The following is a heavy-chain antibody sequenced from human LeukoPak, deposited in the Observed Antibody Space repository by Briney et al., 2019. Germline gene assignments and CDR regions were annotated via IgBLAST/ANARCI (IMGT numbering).Heavy chain of an antibody. D-gene: IGHD3-10*01. Sequence: GGSLRLSCAASGFTFSSYAMHWVRQAPGKGLEWVAVISYDGSNKNYADSVKGRFTISRDNSKNTLYLQMDSLRAEDTAVYYCARSSYYYGSGSYPDYWGQGTLVTVSS. J-gene: IGHJ4*02. CDR2: ISYDGSNK. V-gene: IGHV3-30-3*01. CDR1: GFTFSSYA. CDR3: ARSSYYYGSGSYPDY.